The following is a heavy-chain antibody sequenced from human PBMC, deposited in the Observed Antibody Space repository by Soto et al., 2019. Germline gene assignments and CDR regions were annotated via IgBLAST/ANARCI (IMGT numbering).Heavy chain of an antibody. D-gene: IGHD3-16*01. CDR2: IGSYSSYM. Sequence: LRLSCGASGFSINSYTMNWVRQAPGKGLEWVSSIGSYSSYMFYADSVKGRFTISRDNAKNSLYLQMNSLRAEDAAVYYCASPKGGAYDIWGQGTMVTVSS. CDR3: ASPKGGAYDI. J-gene: IGHJ3*02. V-gene: IGHV3-21*01. CDR1: GFSINSYT.